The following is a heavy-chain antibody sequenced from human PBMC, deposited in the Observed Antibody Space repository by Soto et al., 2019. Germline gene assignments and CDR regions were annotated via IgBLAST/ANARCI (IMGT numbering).Heavy chain of an antibody. CDR1: GFTFSSYS. CDR3: ARPPPGTNYGDPAFDY. V-gene: IGHV3-21*01. J-gene: IGHJ4*02. D-gene: IGHD4-17*01. CDR2: ISSSSSYI. Sequence: EVQLVEPGGGLVKPGGSLRLSCAASGFTFSSYSMNWVRQAPGKGLEWVSSISSSSSYIYYADSVKGRFTISRDNAKNSLYLQMNSLRAEDTAVYYCARPPPGTNYGDPAFDYWGQGTLVTVSS.